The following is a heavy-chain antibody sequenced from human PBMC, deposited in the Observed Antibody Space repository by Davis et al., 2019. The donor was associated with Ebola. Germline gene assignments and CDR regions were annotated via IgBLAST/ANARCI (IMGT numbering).Heavy chain of an antibody. J-gene: IGHJ4*02. V-gene: IGHV3-48*01. Sequence: PGGSLRLSCAASGFTFSSYSMNWVRQAPGKGLEWVSYISSSSSTIYYADSVKGRFTISRDNSKNTLYLQMNSLRAEDTAVYYCARERPCDYWGQGTLVTVSS. CDR2: ISSSSSTI. CDR1: GFTFSSYS. CDR3: ARERPCDY.